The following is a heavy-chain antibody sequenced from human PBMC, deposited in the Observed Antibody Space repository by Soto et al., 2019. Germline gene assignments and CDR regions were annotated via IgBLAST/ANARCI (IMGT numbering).Heavy chain of an antibody. V-gene: IGHV1-69*13. CDR1: GGTFSSYA. Sequence: SVKVSCKASGGTFSSYAISWVRQAPGQGLEWMGGIIPIFGTANYAQKFQGRVTITADESTSTAYMELSSLRSEDTAVYYCARSEGDFWRGYYGTRYYYYGMDVWGKGTTVTV. D-gene: IGHD3-3*01. CDR3: ARSEGDFWRGYYGTRYYYYGMDV. CDR2: IIPIFGTA. J-gene: IGHJ6*01.